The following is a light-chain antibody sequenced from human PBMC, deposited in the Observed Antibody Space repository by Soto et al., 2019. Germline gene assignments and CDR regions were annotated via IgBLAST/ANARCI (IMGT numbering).Light chain of an antibody. Sequence: EIVLTQSPATLSLSPGERATLSCRASQSVSSYLAWYQQKPGQAPRLLIYDASNRATGIPARFSGSGSGTDFTLTISSLEPEDFAVYYCQQRSHWPPTFGPWTKEDIK. CDR3: QQRSHWPPT. V-gene: IGKV3-11*01. CDR1: QSVSSY. J-gene: IGKJ3*01. CDR2: DAS.